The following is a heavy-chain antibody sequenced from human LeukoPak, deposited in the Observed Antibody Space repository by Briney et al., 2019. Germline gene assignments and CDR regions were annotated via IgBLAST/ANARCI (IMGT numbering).Heavy chain of an antibody. V-gene: IGHV4-59*08. D-gene: IGHD1-26*01. CDR2: IYYSGST. CDR1: GGSISSYY. J-gene: IGHJ3*02. Sequence: PSETLSLTCTVSGGSISSYYWSWIRQPPGKGLEWIGYIYYSGSTNYNPSLKSRVTISVDTSKNQFSLKLSSVTAADTAVYYCARASYSGSYYTHDAFDIWGQGTMVTVSS. CDR3: ARASYSGSYYTHDAFDI.